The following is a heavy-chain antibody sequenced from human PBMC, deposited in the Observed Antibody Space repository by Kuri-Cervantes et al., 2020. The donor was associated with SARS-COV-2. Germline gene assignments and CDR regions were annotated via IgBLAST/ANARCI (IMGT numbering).Heavy chain of an antibody. V-gene: IGHV3-74*01. Sequence: GGSLRLSCTASGYTFSSYWMHWVRQAPGKGLVWVSRINCDGSSTSYADSVKGRFTISRDNANNTLYLQMNRLRAEDTAVYYCARDPVTPGYYYYYGMDVWGQGTTVTVSS. J-gene: IGHJ6*02. D-gene: IGHD4-23*01. CDR2: INCDGSST. CDR1: GYTFSSYW. CDR3: ARDPVTPGYYYYYGMDV.